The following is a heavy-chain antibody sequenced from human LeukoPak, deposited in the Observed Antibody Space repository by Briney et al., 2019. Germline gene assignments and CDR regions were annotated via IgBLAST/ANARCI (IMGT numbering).Heavy chain of an antibody. CDR1: GLTISSYS. V-gene: IGHV3-48*01. CDR2: ISSSSSTI. Sequence: GGSLRLSCAASGLTISSYSMNWVRQAPGKGLQWVSYISSSSSTIYYADSVKGRFTISRDNAKNSLYLQMNSLRAEDTAVYYCAREIRGLWFGDPRGWFDPWGQGTLVTVSS. CDR3: AREIRGLWFGDPRGWFDP. J-gene: IGHJ5*02. D-gene: IGHD3-10*01.